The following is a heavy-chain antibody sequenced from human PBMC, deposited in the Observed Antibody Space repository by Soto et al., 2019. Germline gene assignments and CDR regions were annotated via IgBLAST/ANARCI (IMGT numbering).Heavy chain of an antibody. CDR3: ARAPILLLWFGELSFLSPHRSSYMDV. CDR2: INHSGST. CDR1: GGSFSGYY. J-gene: IGHJ6*03. D-gene: IGHD3-10*01. V-gene: IGHV4-34*01. Sequence: SETLSLTCAVYGGSFSGYYWSWIRQPPGKGLEWIGEINHSGSTNYNPSLKSRVTISVDTSKNQFSLKLSSVTAADTAVYYCARAPILLLWFGELSFLSPHRSSYMDVWGKGTTVTVSS.